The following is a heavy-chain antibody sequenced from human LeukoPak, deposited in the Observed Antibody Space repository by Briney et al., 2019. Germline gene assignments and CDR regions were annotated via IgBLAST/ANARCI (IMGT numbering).Heavy chain of an antibody. J-gene: IGHJ6*02. CDR1: GFTFSDSW. V-gene: IGHV3-7*01. CDR3: ATYTHWVAGDV. Sequence: GGSLRLSCAASGFTFSDSWMSWVRQAPGKGLEGVANMNQDGSEKDYVDSVKGRFTISRDNARNSLYLQMGSLRAEDTAVYYCATYTHWVAGDVWGQGTTVTVSS. D-gene: IGHD3-16*01. CDR2: MNQDGSEK.